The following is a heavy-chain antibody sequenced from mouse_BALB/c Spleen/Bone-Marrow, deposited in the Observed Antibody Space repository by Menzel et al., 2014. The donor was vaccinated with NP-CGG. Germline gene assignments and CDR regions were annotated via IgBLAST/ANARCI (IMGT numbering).Heavy chain of an antibody. V-gene: IGHV3-2*02. CDR1: GYSITSDYA. J-gene: IGHJ3*01. CDR2: ISYSGTT. CDR3: ARAYGNYAFAY. D-gene: IGHD2-1*01. Sequence: EVQLQQSGPGLVKPSQSLSLSCTLTGYSITSDYAWNWIRQFPGDKLEWMGYISYSGTTNYNPSLKSRISITRGTSKDQFFLQLNSVTAEDTATYYCARAYGNYAFAYWGQGTLVTVSA.